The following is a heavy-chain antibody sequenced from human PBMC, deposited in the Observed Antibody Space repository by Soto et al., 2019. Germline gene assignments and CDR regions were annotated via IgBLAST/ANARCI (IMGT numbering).Heavy chain of an antibody. CDR3: AREIIPLTTDWYFDL. D-gene: IGHD4-17*01. CDR1: GGSISGGVYY. CDR2: IFDSGST. V-gene: IGHV4-30-4*01. J-gene: IGHJ2*01. Sequence: SETLSLTCTVSGGSISGGVYYWSWIRQPPGKGLEWIGYIFDSGSTYYNPSLKSRVTISVDTSKNQFSLRLSSVTAADTAVYYCAREIIPLTTDWYFDLWGRGTLVTVSS.